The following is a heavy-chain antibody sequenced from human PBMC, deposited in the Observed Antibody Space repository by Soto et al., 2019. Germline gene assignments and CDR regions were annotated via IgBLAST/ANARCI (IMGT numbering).Heavy chain of an antibody. J-gene: IGHJ4*02. CDR3: ARDTFGGAYDFWH. CDR1: GFTVSNFY. V-gene: IGHV3-66*01. D-gene: IGHD3-3*01. Sequence: EVQLVESGGGMVQPGGSLRLSCAVSGFTVSNFYMTWVRQAPGKGLEWVSVISRGGSTYYADSVKGSFTISRDNSKNTLSLEMNSLRAGDTAVYYCARDTFGGAYDFWHGGQGTLVTVSS. CDR2: ISRGGST.